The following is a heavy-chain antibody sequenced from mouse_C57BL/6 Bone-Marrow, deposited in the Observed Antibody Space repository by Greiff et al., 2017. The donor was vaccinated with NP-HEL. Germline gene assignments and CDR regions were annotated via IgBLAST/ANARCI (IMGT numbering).Heavy chain of an antibody. D-gene: IGHD1-1*01. CDR2: ISNGGGST. CDR1: GFTFSDYY. V-gene: IGHV5-12*01. Sequence: EVQVVESGGGLVQPGGSLKLSCAASGFTFSDYYMYWVRQTPEKRLEWVAYISNGGGSTYYPDTVKGRFTISRDNAKNTLYLQMSLLKSEDTAMYYCARQITTVPWYFDVWGTGTTVTVSS. CDR3: ARQITTVPWYFDV. J-gene: IGHJ1*03.